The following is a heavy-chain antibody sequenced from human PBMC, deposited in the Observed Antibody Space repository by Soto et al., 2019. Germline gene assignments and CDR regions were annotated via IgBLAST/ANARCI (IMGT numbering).Heavy chain of an antibody. CDR2: IWYDGSNK. V-gene: IGHV3-33*08. D-gene: IGHD6-13*01. Sequence: GGSLRLSCAASGFTFSSYGMHWVRQAPGKGLEWVAVIWYDGSNKYYADSVKGRFTISRDKSKNTLYLQMNSLRAEDTAVYYCARGWGIAAAGSAFDIWGQGTMVTVSS. CDR3: ARGWGIAAAGSAFDI. CDR1: GFTFSSYG. J-gene: IGHJ3*02.